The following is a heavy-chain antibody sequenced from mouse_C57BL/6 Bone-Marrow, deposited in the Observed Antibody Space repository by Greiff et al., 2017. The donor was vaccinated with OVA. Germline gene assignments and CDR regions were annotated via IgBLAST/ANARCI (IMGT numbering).Heavy chain of an antibody. CDR2: IDPEDGDT. CDR3: TTIYYSKGAWFAY. D-gene: IGHD2-5*01. J-gene: IGHJ3*01. CDR1: GFNIKDYY. V-gene: IGHV14-1*01. Sequence: VHVKQSGAELVRPGASVKLSCTASGFNIKDYYMHWVKQRPEQGLEWIGRIDPEDGDTEYAPKFQGKATMTADTSSNTAYLQLSSLTSEDTAVYYCTTIYYSKGAWFAYWGQGTLVTVSA.